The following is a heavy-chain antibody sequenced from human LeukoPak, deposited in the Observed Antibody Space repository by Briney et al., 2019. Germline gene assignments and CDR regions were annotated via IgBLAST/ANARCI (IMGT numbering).Heavy chain of an antibody. Sequence: GSLSLSCAAFGFTFSSYWMNWVRQAPGEGLVWVSRIASDGSSTTYADSVKGRFSISRDNAKNTLYLQMNNLRVEDTAVYYCARGRPHGNDYWGQGALVTVSS. V-gene: IGHV3-74*01. J-gene: IGHJ4*02. CDR1: GFTFSSYW. CDR2: IASDGSST. CDR3: ARGRPHGNDY. D-gene: IGHD4-23*01.